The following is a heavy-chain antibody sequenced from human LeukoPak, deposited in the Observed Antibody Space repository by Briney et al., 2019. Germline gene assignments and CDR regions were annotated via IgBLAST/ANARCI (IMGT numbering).Heavy chain of an antibody. CDR3: AKDSDSSGYYPFDY. V-gene: IGHV3-23*01. J-gene: IGHJ4*02. D-gene: IGHD3-22*01. CDR1: GFTFAGYA. Sequence: GGSLRLSCAASGFTFAGYAMSWVRQAPGKGLEWVSTISGSGGSTYYADSVKGRFTISRDNSKNTLYRQMNSLRAEDTAVYYCAKDSDSSGYYPFDYWGQGTLVTVSS. CDR2: ISGSGGST.